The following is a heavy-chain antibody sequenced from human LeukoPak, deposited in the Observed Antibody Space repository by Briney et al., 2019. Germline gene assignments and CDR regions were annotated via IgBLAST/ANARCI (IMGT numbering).Heavy chain of an antibody. V-gene: IGHV3-49*03. CDR2: IRSKAYGGTT. Sequence: HPGGSLRLSCTASGFTFGDYAMSWFRQAPGKGLEWVGFIRSKAYGGTTEYAASVKGRFTISRDDSKNSLYLQMNSLKAEDTAVYYCTRVVLVGTTYSYFDYWGQGTLVTVSS. J-gene: IGHJ4*02. D-gene: IGHD1-26*01. CDR1: GFTFGDYA. CDR3: TRVVLVGTTYSYFDY.